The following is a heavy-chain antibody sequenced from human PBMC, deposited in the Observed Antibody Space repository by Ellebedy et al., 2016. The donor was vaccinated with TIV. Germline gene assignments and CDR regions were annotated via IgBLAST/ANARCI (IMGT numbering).Heavy chain of an antibody. CDR3: ARFARGAPFADFYYFMDG. V-gene: IGHV3-21*01. J-gene: IGHJ6*03. CDR2: ISTSSTNI. D-gene: IGHD3-10*01. Sequence: PGGSLRLSCAVSGSPFDGYCMNRVRHAPGTGLEWVSSISTSSTNIYYSDSVRGRFTISRDDASNSMYLQMNSLRVEDTAVYYCARFARGAPFADFYYFMDGWGRGTTVTVSS. CDR1: GSPFDGYC.